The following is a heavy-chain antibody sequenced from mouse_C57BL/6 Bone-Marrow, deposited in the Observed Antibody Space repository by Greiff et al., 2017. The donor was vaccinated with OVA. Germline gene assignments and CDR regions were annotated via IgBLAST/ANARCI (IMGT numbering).Heavy chain of an antibody. V-gene: IGHV5-4*01. CDR3: ARDLYYDYDAGCAY. CDR1: GFTFSSYA. Sequence: EVKVVESGGGLVKPGGSLKLSCAASGFTFSSYAMSWVRQTPEKRLEWVATISDGGSYTYYPDNVKGRFTISRDNAKNNLYLQMSHLKSEDTAMYYCARDLYYDYDAGCAYWGQGTLVTVSA. CDR2: ISDGGSYT. D-gene: IGHD2-4*01. J-gene: IGHJ3*01.